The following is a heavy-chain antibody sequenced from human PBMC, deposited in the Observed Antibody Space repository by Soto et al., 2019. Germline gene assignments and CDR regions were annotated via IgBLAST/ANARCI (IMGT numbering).Heavy chain of an antibody. V-gene: IGHV4-30-4*01. D-gene: IGHD3-10*01. CDR1: GDSISSGDSY. CDR3: ARGNPADRGNFDY. CDR2: IYHSGST. J-gene: IGHJ4*02. Sequence: SETLSLTCTVSGDSISSGDSYWSWMRQPPGKGLEWIGFIYHSGSTYYNPSLKSRVTISVDTSKNQFSLNLSSVTAADTAVYYCARGNPADRGNFDYWGQGTLVTVSS.